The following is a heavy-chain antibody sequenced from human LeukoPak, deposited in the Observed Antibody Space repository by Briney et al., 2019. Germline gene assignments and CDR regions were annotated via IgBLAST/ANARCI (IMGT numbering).Heavy chain of an antibody. Sequence: AASVNVSCKASGYTFTSYYMHWVRQAPGQGLEWMGIINPSGGSTSYAQKFQGRVTMTRDTSTSTVYMELSSLRSEDTAVYYCAREYCTNGVCYTRGNWFDPWGQGTLVTVSS. V-gene: IGHV1-46*01. CDR2: INPSGGST. D-gene: IGHD2-8*01. CDR1: GYTFTSYY. J-gene: IGHJ5*02. CDR3: AREYCTNGVCYTRGNWFDP.